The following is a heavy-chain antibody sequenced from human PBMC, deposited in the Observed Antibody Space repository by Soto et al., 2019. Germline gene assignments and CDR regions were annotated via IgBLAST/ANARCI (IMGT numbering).Heavy chain of an antibody. V-gene: IGHV3-23*01. CDR3: AKIRSGYPAWYFDY. Sequence: GGSLRLSCAASGFTFSSYAMSWVRQAPGKGLEWVSALSGSGGSTYYADSVKGRFTISRDNSKNTLYLQMNSLRAEDTAVYYCAKIRSGYPAWYFDYWGQGTLVTVSS. CDR2: LSGSGGST. D-gene: IGHD3-22*01. CDR1: GFTFSSYA. J-gene: IGHJ4*02.